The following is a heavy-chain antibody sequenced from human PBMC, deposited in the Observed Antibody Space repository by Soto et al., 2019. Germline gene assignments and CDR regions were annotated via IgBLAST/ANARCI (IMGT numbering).Heavy chain of an antibody. CDR1: GFTVSSNY. V-gene: IGHV3-66*01. D-gene: IGHD6-13*01. J-gene: IGHJ4*02. CDR2: IYSGGTT. Sequence: EVQLVESGGGLVQPGGSLRLSCAASGFTVSSNYMSWVRQAPGKGLERVSIIYSGGTTYYADSVKGRFTISRDNSKNRLYLQMNGLRAEDTAVYYCARAGISQAAAGSLDCCPIDSWGQGTLVTVSS. CDR3: ARAGISQAAAGSLDCCPIDS.